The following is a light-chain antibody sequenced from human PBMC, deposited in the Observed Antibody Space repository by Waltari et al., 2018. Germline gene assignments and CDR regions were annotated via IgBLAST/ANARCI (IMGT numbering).Light chain of an antibody. V-gene: IGKV3-20*01. Sequence: EIVLTQSPGNLSLSPGERATLSCRASQSVSRTLAWYQQKPGQAPKHLIYGASIRATGIPDRFTGSGSGTDFILTISSLEPEDFAIYFCQHYVRLPATFGQGTKVEIK. J-gene: IGKJ1*01. CDR1: QSVSRT. CDR2: GAS. CDR3: QHYVRLPAT.